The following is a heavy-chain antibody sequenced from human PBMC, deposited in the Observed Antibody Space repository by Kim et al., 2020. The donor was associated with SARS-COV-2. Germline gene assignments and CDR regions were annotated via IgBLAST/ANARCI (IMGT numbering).Heavy chain of an antibody. CDR2: INAGNGNT. CDR1: GYTFTSYA. Sequence: ASVKVSCKASGYTFTSYAMHRVRQAPGQRLEWMGWINAGNGNTKYSQKFQGRVTITRDTSASTAYMELSSLRSEDTAVYYCARDRLRLWFGESTPHNWFDPWGQGTLVTVSS. V-gene: IGHV1-3*01. CDR3: ARDRLRLWFGESTPHNWFDP. D-gene: IGHD3-10*01. J-gene: IGHJ5*02.